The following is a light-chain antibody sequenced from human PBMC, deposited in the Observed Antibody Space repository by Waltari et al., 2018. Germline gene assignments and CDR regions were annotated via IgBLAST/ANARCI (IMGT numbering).Light chain of an antibody. CDR2: AVS. Sequence: QSALTQPASVSGSPGQSITISCTGTSSDVGGYNYVSWYQPHPGKAPKLIIFAVSNRPSGVCSRFSGSKSGNTASLTISGLQAQDEADHYCSSYISSDTLELFGGGTSLTVL. CDR3: SSYISSDTLEL. V-gene: IGLV2-14*03. J-gene: IGLJ2*01. CDR1: SSDVGGYNY.